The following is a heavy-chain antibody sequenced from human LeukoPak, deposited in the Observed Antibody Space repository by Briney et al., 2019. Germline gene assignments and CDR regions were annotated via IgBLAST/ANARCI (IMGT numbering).Heavy chain of an antibody. D-gene: IGHD1-26*01. CDR1: GGSISSYY. J-gene: IGHJ4*02. CDR3: ARGAGSFEY. V-gene: IGHV4-59*01. CDR2: IYYSGNT. Sequence: SETLSLTCTASGGSISSYYWSWIRQPPGKGLEWIGYIYYSGNTNYNPSLKSRVTISVDTSKNQFSLKLSSVTAADTAVYYCARGAGSFEYWGQGTLVTVSS.